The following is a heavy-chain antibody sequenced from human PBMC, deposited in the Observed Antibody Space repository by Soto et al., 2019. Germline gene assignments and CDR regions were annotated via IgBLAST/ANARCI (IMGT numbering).Heavy chain of an antibody. CDR3: ARHCSGGSCFSSFDY. V-gene: IGHV4-61*05. Sequence: SETLSLTCTVSGGSISSSSYYWGWLRQPPGKGLEWIGYVYYSGSTNYNPSFQSRVTISVDTSKNQFSLKLTSVTAADTAVYYCARHCSGGSCFSSFDYWGQGTQVTVSS. D-gene: IGHD2-15*01. CDR2: VYYSGST. CDR1: GGSISSSSYY. J-gene: IGHJ4*02.